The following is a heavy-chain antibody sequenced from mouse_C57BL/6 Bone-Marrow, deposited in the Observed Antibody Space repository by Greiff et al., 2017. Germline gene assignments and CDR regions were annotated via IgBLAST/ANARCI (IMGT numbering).Heavy chain of an antibody. J-gene: IGHJ1*03. Sequence: QVQLQQSGAELARPGASVKMSCKASGYTFTSYTMHWVKQRPGQGLEWIGYIYPSSGHTNYNQKFKDKATLTADTSSSTAYMQLSSLTSEDSAVYYCARLGYYCGSTYVHWYFGVWGTGTTVTVSS. CDR1: GYTFTSYT. CDR3: ARLGYYCGSTYVHWYFGV. CDR2: IYPSSGHT. V-gene: IGHV1-4*01. D-gene: IGHD1-1*01.